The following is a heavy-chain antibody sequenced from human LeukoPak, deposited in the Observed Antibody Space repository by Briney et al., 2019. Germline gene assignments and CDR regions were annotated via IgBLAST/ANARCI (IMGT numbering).Heavy chain of an antibody. D-gene: IGHD2-15*01. V-gene: IGHV3-23*01. CDR2: ISGSGGST. Sequence: PGGFLRLSCAASGFTFSSYAMSWVRQAPGKGLEWVSAISGSGGSTYYADSVKGRFTISRDNSKNTLYLQMNSLRAEDTAVYYCAVLLGYCSGGSCQPDYWGQGTLVTVSS. CDR3: AVLLGYCSGGSCQPDY. J-gene: IGHJ4*02. CDR1: GFTFSSYA.